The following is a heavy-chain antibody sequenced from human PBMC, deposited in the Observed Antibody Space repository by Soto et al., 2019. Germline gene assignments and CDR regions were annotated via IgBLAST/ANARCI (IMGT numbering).Heavy chain of an antibody. CDR2: IWYDGSNK. CDR3: ARVDDYGDYYPFDY. Sequence: GGSLRLSCAASGFTFSSYGMHWVRQAPGKGLEWVAVIWYDGSNKYYADSVKGRFTISRDNSKNTLYLQMNSLRVEDTAVYYCARVDDYGDYYPFDYWGQGTLVTVSS. V-gene: IGHV3-33*01. J-gene: IGHJ4*02. CDR1: GFTFSSYG. D-gene: IGHD4-17*01.